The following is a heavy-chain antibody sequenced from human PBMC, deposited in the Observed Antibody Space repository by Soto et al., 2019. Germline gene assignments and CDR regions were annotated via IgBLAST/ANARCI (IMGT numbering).Heavy chain of an antibody. CDR1: GFTFSSCG. V-gene: IGHV3-30*18. J-gene: IGHJ4*02. Sequence: GGSLRLSCAASGFTFSSCGIHWVRQAPGKGLEWVALISYDGTHKYYADSVKGRFTISRDTSKNALYLQMNSLRAEDTAVYYCAKSRQGRDITKWNYDYYFDSWGQGTLVTVSS. CDR3: AKSRQGRDITKWNYDYYFDS. CDR2: ISYDGTHK. D-gene: IGHD1-7*01.